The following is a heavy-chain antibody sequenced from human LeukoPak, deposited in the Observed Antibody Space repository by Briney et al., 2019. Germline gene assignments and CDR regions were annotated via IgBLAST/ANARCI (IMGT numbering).Heavy chain of an antibody. CDR2: IHGDGTIT. Sequence: GGSLRLSCAASGFTFSSYWMHWVRQVPGKGLVWVSRIHGDGTITNYEDSVKGRFTISRDNAGNTLYLQMNSLRAEDTAIYYCARNFVGSITSDFDSWGQGTQVTVSS. D-gene: IGHD1-26*01. J-gene: IGHJ4*02. CDR1: GFTFSSYW. V-gene: IGHV3-74*01. CDR3: ARNFVGSITSDFDS.